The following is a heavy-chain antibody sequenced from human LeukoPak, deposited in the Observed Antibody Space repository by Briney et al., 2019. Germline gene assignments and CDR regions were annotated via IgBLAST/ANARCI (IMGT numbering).Heavy chain of an antibody. V-gene: IGHV3-23*01. CDR3: AKDQIPRGSGFWSGYYHDAFDI. D-gene: IGHD3-3*01. CDR2: ISGSGGST. CDR1: GFTFSSYA. J-gene: IGHJ3*02. Sequence: PGGSLRLSCAASGFTFSSYAMSWVRQAPGKGLEWVSAISGSGGSTYYADSVKGRFTISRDNSKNTLYLQMNCLRAEDTAVYYCAKDQIPRGSGFWSGYYHDAFDIWGQGTMVTVSS.